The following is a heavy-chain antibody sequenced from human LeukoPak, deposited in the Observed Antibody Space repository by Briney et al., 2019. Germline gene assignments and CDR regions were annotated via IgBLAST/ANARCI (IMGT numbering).Heavy chain of an antibody. D-gene: IGHD6-13*01. CDR2: INTDGSST. CDR3: ARAVIAAPIDY. V-gene: IGHV3-74*01. Sequence: GGSLRLSCAASGFTFSSYWMHWVRQAPGKGLVWVSRINTDGSSTSYADSVKGRFTISRDNAKNTLYLQMNSLRAEDTAVYYCARAVIAAPIDYWGQGTLVTVSS. J-gene: IGHJ4*02. CDR1: GFTFSSYW.